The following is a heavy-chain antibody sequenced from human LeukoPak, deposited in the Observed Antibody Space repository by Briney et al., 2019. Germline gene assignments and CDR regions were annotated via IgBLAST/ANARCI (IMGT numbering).Heavy chain of an antibody. CDR1: GVTLTTYT. D-gene: IGHD6-19*01. J-gene: IGHJ4*02. V-gene: IGHV3-48*01. CDR3: ARDSRSSGWYGLYYFDY. CDR2: GSSSSITI. Sequence: PLRTPSLSPAPSGVTLTTYTMTWVRQAPLKGREWVSYGSSSSITIYYTDSVKSRFTISKDNAKNSLYLQINSLRAADTGVYSSARDSRSSGWYGLYYFDYWGQETLVTASS.